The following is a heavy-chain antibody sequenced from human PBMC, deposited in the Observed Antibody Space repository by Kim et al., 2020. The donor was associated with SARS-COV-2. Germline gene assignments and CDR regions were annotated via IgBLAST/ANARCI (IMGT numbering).Heavy chain of an antibody. CDR2: ISAYNGNT. V-gene: IGHV1-18*01. J-gene: IGHJ6*02. Sequence: ASVKVSCKASGYTFTSYGISWVRQAPGQGLGWMGWISAYNGNTNYAQKLQGRVTMTTDTSTSTAYMELRSLRSDDTAVYYCAREIELRYFDWLFHTDYYYYGMDVWGQGTTVTVSS. CDR1: GYTFTSYG. D-gene: IGHD3-9*01. CDR3: AREIELRYFDWLFHTDYYYYGMDV.